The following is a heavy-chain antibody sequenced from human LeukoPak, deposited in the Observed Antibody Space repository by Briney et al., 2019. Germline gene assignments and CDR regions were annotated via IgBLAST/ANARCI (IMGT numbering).Heavy chain of an antibody. CDR2: IYPGDSDT. CDR3: ARHRITMVRGGYYYYMDV. J-gene: IGHJ6*03. D-gene: IGHD3-10*01. V-gene: IGHV5-51*01. Sequence: GESLKISCKGSGYSFNSYWIGWVRQMPGKGLEWMGIIYPGDSDTRYSPSFQGQVTISADKSISTAYLQWSSLKASDTAMYYCARHRITMVRGGYYYYMDVWGKGTTVTISS. CDR1: GYSFNSYW.